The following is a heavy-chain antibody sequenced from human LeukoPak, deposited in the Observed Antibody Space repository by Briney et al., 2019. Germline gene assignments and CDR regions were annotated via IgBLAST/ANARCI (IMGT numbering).Heavy chain of an antibody. V-gene: IGHV6-1*01. CDR1: GDSLSSNSAA. Sequence: SQTLSLTCALSGDSLSSNSAAWNWIRQSPSRGLEWLGRTYYKSNLYYDYAVSVKSRITINPDTTKNQFSLQLNTVTPEDTAVYYCARGGGSYYHGGQGTLVTVSA. J-gene: IGHJ4*02. CDR3: ARGGGSYYH. D-gene: IGHD1-26*01. CDR2: TYYKSNLYY.